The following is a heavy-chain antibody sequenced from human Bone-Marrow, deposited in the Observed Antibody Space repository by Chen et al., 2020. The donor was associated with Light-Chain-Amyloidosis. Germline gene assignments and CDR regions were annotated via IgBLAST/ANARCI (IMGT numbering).Heavy chain of an antibody. CDR3: ARRRDGYNFDY. CDR1: GYTFPNYW. J-gene: IGHJ4*02. CDR2: IYPDDSDA. D-gene: IGHD5-12*01. V-gene: IGHV5-51*01. Sequence: EVQLEQSGPEVKKPGESLKISCTGSGYTFPNYWIGWVRQMTGKGLEWMGVIYPDDSDARYSPSFEGQVTISADKSITTAYLQWRSLKASDTAMYYCARRRDGYNFDYWGQGTLVTVSS.